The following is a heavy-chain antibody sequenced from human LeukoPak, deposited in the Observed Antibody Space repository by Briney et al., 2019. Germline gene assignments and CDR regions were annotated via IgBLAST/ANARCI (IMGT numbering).Heavy chain of an antibody. J-gene: IGHJ3*02. Sequence: ASVKVSCKASGYTFTSYDINWVRQATGQGLEWMGWMNPNSGNTGYAQKFQGRVTITRNTSISTAYMELSSLRSEDTAVYYCARASVGFHPYCSSTSCSNAFDIWGQGTMVTVSS. CDR3: ARASVGFHPYCSSTSCSNAFDI. D-gene: IGHD2-2*01. V-gene: IGHV1-8*03. CDR2: MNPNSGNT. CDR1: GYTFTSYD.